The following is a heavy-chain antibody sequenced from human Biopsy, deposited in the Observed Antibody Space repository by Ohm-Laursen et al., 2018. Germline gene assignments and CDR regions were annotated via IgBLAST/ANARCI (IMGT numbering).Heavy chain of an antibody. V-gene: IGHV1-2*02. CDR3: ARDPLNGHKHFDY. D-gene: IGHD2-8*01. CDR1: SYTFTDYN. Sequence: ASVKVSCKASSYTFTDYNIHWMRQAPGQGLEWLGYINCKTGATNYAQKFQGTVTMTRDTSISAAYLALGSLGSADTAIYYCARDPLNGHKHFDYWGQGSLVTVSS. CDR2: INCKTGAT. J-gene: IGHJ4*02.